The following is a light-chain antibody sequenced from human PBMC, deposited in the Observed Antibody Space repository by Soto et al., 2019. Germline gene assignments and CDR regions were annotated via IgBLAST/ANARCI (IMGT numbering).Light chain of an antibody. CDR1: SSDVGSGSHNL. Sequence: QSVLTQPASVSGSPGQSITIPCTGTSSDVGSGSHNLVSWYQQRPGKAPKLMIYEGSKRPTGVSNRFSGSKSGITASLTISGLQAEDEADYYCCSHVSSSNYVFGNGTKVTVL. CDR3: CSHVSSSNYV. J-gene: IGLJ1*01. CDR2: EGS. V-gene: IGLV2-23*01.